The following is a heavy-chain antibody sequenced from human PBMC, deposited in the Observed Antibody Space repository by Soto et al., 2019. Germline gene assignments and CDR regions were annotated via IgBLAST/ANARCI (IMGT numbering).Heavy chain of an antibody. V-gene: IGHV3-21*01. CDR3: ARWAFCSGGSCSKFYYYMDV. CDR2: IGSSGTYI. CDR1: GFTFSSYA. Sequence: PGGSLRLSCAASGFTFSSYAMKWVRQAPGKGLEWLSSIGSSGTYIYYADSVKGRFTISRDDAKNSLYLQMNSLRAEDTAVYFCARWAFCSGGSCSKFYYYMDVWGKGITVTVSS. D-gene: IGHD2-15*01. J-gene: IGHJ6*03.